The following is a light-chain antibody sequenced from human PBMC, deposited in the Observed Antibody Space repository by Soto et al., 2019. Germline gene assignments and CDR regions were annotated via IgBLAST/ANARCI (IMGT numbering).Light chain of an antibody. CDR3: QQYNNYPPA. Sequence: DIQMTQSPSTLSASVGDRVTIACRASQSINIYLAWYQQKPGKAPNLLIYRASVLEGGVPSRFSGTGSGTEFTLTITSLQPEDFATYYCQQYNNYPPAFGHGTKVDIX. V-gene: IGKV1-5*03. J-gene: IGKJ1*01. CDR2: RAS. CDR1: QSINIY.